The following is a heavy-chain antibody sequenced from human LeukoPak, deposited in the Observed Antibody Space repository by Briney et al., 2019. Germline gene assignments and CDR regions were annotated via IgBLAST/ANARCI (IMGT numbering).Heavy chain of an antibody. CDR3: ARGGPRYCSGGSCYSPRPYYFDY. CDR1: GGSFSGYY. CDR2: INHSGST. V-gene: IGHV4-34*01. J-gene: IGHJ4*02. D-gene: IGHD2-15*01. Sequence: SETLSLTYAVYGGSFSGYYWSWIRQPPGKGLEWIGEINHSGSTNYNPSLKSRVTISVDTSKNQFSLKLSSVTAADTAVYYCARGGPRYCSGGSCYSPRPYYFDYWGQGTLVTVSS.